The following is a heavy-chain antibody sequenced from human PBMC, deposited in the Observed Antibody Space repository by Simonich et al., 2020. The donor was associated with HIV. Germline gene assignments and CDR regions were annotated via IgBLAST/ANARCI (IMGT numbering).Heavy chain of an antibody. CDR3: ARHRGAGYFDY. CDR1: GGSFSGYY. CDR2: INHSGNT. J-gene: IGHJ4*02. V-gene: IGHV4-34*01. Sequence: QVQLQQWGAGLLKPSETLSLPCAVYGGSFSGYYWSWIRQPPGKGLGWSGEINHSGNTNYNPSLKSRVTISVDTSKNQFSLKLSSVTAADTAVYYCARHRGAGYFDYWGQGTLVTVSS.